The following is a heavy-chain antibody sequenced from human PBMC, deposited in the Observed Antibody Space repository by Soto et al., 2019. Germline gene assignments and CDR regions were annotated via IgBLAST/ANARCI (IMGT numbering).Heavy chain of an antibody. CDR1: GYTLTELS. CDR2: FDPEDGET. V-gene: IGHV1-24*01. CDR3: ATDGCWDTAMVTEFYS. D-gene: IGHD5-18*01. Sequence: ASVKVSCKVSGYTLTELSMHWVRQAPGKGLEWMGGFDPEDGETIYAQKFQGRVTMTEDTSTDTAYMELSSLRSEDTAVYYCATDGCWDTAMVTEFYSRAQRTPVPVSS. J-gene: IGHJ5*01.